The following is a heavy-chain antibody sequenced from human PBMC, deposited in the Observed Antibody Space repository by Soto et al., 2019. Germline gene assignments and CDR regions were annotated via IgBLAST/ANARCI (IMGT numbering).Heavy chain of an antibody. CDR3: AHRSRGYAYYLDQ. V-gene: IGHV2-5*02. Sequence: QITLKESGPTLAKPTQTLTLTCSFSGFSLSTRGVGVGWIRQPPGKALEWLALIFWDDDKWYSPSLRSRLTITEDTSKNQVVLIMTNMNPVDTATYYCAHRSRGYAYYLDQWGQGTLVTVSS. J-gene: IGHJ4*02. D-gene: IGHD5-12*01. CDR2: IFWDDDK. CDR1: GFSLSTRGVG.